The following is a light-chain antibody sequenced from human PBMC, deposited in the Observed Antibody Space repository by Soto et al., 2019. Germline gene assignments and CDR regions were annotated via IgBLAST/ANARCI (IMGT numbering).Light chain of an antibody. V-gene: IGKV1-9*01. J-gene: IGKJ3*01. Sequence: DIQLTQSPSFLSASVGDRVTITCRASQGISSYLAWYQQKPGKAPKLLIYAASTLQSGVPSRFSGSGSGTEFTLTISSLHPEDFATYHCQQLNSYPPSFTFGPGTKVDIK. CDR2: AAS. CDR3: QQLNSYPPSFT. CDR1: QGISSY.